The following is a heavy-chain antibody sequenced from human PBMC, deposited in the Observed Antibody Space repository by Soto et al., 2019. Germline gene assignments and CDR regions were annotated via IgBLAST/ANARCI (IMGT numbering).Heavy chain of an antibody. V-gene: IGHV3-7*03. J-gene: IGHJ6*02. CDR1: GFTFSITW. CDR3: ARVISDSSGYYRPYYYYYGMDV. Sequence: EVHLVESGGGLVQPGGSLRLSCATSGFTFSITWMSWVRQAPGKGLEWVANINEDGGAKHYVDSVKGRFTISRDNAKNSLYLQMNSLRAEDTAVYYCARVISDSSGYYRPYYYYYGMDVWGQGTTVTVSS. D-gene: IGHD3-22*01. CDR2: INEDGGAK.